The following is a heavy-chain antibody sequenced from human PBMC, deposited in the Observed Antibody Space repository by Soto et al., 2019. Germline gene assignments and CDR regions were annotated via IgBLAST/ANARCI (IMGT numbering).Heavy chain of an antibody. D-gene: IGHD4-4*01. Sequence: PGESLKISCKGSGYSFTFYWIGWVRQMPGKGLDWMGFIYPGDSDTRYSPSFQGQVTISADKSITTAYLQWSSLKASDTAMYYCARGDYRVLEFWGQGTLVTVSS. CDR2: IYPGDSDT. J-gene: IGHJ4*02. CDR1: GYSFTFYW. V-gene: IGHV5-51*01. CDR3: ARGDYRVLEF.